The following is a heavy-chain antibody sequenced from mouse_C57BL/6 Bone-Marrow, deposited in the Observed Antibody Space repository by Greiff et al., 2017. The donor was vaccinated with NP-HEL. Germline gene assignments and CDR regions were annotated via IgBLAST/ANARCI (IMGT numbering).Heavy chain of an antibody. CDR3: ARGGWGYVYAMDY. CDR1: GYTFTSYW. Sequence: QVQLQQPGTELVKPGASVKLSCKASGYTFTSYWMHWVKQRPGQGLEWIGNINPSNGGTNYNEKFKSKATLTVDKSSSTDYMQLSSLTSEDSAVYYCARGGWGYVYAMDYWGQGTSVTVSS. D-gene: IGHD2-2*01. V-gene: IGHV1-53*01. CDR2: INPSNGGT. J-gene: IGHJ4*01.